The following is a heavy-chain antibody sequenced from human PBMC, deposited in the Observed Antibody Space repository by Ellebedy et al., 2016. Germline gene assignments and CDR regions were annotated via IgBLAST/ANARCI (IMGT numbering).Heavy chain of an antibody. V-gene: IGHV4-30-4*01. CDR3: AARGVPAATHRDY. Sequence: SETLSLTCTVSGGSISSGDYYWSWIRQPPGKGLEWIGYIYYSGSTYYNPSLKSRVTISVDTSKNQFSLKLSSVTAADTAVYYCAARGVPAATHRDYWGQGTLVTVSS. J-gene: IGHJ4*02. D-gene: IGHD2-2*01. CDR1: GGSISSGDYY. CDR2: IYYSGST.